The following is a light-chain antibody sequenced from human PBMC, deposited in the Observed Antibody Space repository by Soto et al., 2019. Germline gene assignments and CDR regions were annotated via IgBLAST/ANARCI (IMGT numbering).Light chain of an antibody. Sequence: QSVLIQPASVSGSPGQSITISCTGTSSDVGGYNYVSWYQQHPGKAPKLLIYEVINRPSGVSYRFSGSKSGNTASLTISGLHAEDEADYYCSSYAGTNVAVFGGGTKVTVL. CDR3: SSYAGTNVAV. CDR1: SSDVGGYNY. J-gene: IGLJ3*02. CDR2: EVI. V-gene: IGLV2-14*01.